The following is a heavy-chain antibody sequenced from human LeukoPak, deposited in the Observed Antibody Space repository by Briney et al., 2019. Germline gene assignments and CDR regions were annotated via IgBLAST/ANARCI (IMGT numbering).Heavy chain of an antibody. V-gene: IGHV1-2*02. Sequence: GASVKVSCKASGYTFTSYGISWVRQAPGQGLEWMGWINPNSGGTNYAQKFQGRVTMTRDTSISTAYMELSRLRSDDTAVYYCASLALIAAAGSPGHYRGQGTLVTVSS. J-gene: IGHJ4*02. CDR1: GYTFTSYG. CDR2: INPNSGGT. CDR3: ASLALIAAAGSPGHY. D-gene: IGHD6-13*01.